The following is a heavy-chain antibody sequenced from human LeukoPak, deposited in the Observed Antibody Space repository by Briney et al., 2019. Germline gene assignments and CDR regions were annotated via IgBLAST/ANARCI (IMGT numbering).Heavy chain of an antibody. Sequence: PSETLSLTCTVSGVSISSSNSYWGWIRQPPGKGLEWVGSINYRGSNYHNSSLKSRVTMSIDTSKNQFSLKLSSVTAADTAVYYCARSILRYYFDSSGYYPYYFDYWGQGMLVTVSS. D-gene: IGHD3-22*01. J-gene: IGHJ4*02. CDR3: ARSILRYYFDSSGYYPYYFDY. CDR1: GVSISSSNSY. V-gene: IGHV4-39*07. CDR2: INYRGSN.